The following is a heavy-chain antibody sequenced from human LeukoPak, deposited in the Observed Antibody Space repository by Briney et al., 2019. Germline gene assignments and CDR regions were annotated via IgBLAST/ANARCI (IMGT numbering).Heavy chain of an antibody. CDR1: GGTFSSYA. CDR2: IIPIFATA. CDR3: ARASTTRCYSCYFDY. V-gene: IGHV1-69*13. D-gene: IGHD2-2*01. J-gene: IGHJ4*02. Sequence: ASVKVSCKASGGTFSSYAISWVRQAPGQGLEWMGGIIPIFATANYTQKFQGRVTITADESTSTAYMELSSLRSEDTAVYYCARASTTRCYSCYFDYWGQGTLVTVSS.